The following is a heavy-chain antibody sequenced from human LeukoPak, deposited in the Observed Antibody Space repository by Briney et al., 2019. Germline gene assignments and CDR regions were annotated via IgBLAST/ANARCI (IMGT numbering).Heavy chain of an antibody. D-gene: IGHD3-3*01. V-gene: IGHV4-59*08. CDR2: IYYSGST. CDR3: ARSITIFGVAFDY. CDR1: GGSISSYY. J-gene: IGHJ4*02. Sequence: SETLSLTCTVSGGSISSYYWSWIRQPPGKGLEWIGYIYYSGSTNYNPSLKSRVTISVDTSKNQFSLKLSSVTAADTAVYYCARSITIFGVAFDYWGQGTLVTVSS.